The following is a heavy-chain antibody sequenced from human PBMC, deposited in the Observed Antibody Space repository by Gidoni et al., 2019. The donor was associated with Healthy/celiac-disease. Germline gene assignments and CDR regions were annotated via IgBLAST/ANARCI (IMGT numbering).Heavy chain of an antibody. CDR2: ISYDGSNK. CDR1: GFTFSSYG. J-gene: IGHJ4*02. D-gene: IGHD2-8*01. Sequence: QVQLVESGGGVVQPGRSLRLSCAASGFTFSSYGMHWVRQAPGKGLEWVAVISYDGSNKYYADSVEGRFTISRDNSKNTLYLQMNSLRAEDTAVYYCAKGIHSRVRNLRIDYWGQGTLVTVSS. V-gene: IGHV3-30*18. CDR3: AKGIHSRVRNLRIDY.